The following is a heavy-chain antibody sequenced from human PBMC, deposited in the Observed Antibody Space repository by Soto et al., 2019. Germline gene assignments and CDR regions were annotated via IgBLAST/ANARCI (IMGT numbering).Heavy chain of an antibody. CDR1: GYTFTSYG. D-gene: IGHD6-19*01. V-gene: IGHV1-18*01. Sequence: SVKVSCKASGYTFTSYGISWVRQAPVQGLEWMGWISAYNGNTNYAQKLQGRVTMTTDTSTSTAYMELRSLRSDDTAVYYCAREGQWQPWGYYYYYGMDVWGQGTTVTVSS. CDR3: AREGQWQPWGYYYYYGMDV. J-gene: IGHJ6*02. CDR2: ISAYNGNT.